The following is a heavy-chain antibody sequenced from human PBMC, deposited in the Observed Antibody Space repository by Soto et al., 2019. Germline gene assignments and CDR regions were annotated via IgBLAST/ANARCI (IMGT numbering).Heavy chain of an antibody. Sequence: QLQLQESGPGLVKPSETLSLTCTVSGGSISSSSYYWGWIRQPPGKGLEWIGSIYYSGSTYYNPSLKSRVTISVDTSKNQFSLKLSSVTTADTAVYYCATSNYDFWSGYYTSHAFDIWGQGTMVTVSS. D-gene: IGHD3-3*01. J-gene: IGHJ3*02. CDR2: IYYSGST. CDR3: ATSNYDFWSGYYTSHAFDI. CDR1: GGSISSSSYY. V-gene: IGHV4-39*01.